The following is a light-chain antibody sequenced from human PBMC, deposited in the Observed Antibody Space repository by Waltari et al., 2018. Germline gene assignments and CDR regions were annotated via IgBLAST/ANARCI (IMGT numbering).Light chain of an antibody. CDR3: SSYTRINTLM. J-gene: IGLJ3*02. V-gene: IGLV2-14*01. CDR1: SNDVGFYNY. Sequence: QSALTQPASVSGSPGQSITISCTGTSNDVGFYNYVSWYQQHPGKPPKLMFYEVSYRPSGISNRFSGSKSGHTASLTISGLQADDEADYYCSSYTRINTLMFGGGTKVTVL. CDR2: EVS.